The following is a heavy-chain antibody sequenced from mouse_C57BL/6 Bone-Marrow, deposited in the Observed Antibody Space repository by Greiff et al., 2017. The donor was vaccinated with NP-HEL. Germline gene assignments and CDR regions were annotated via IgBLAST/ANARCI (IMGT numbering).Heavy chain of an antibody. CDR1: GYSITSGYY. CDR3: ARDGAYYAMDY. CDR2: ISYDGSN. V-gene: IGHV3-6*01. Sequence: EVHLVESGPGLVKPSQSLSLTCSVTGYSITSGYYWNWIRQFPGNKLEWMGYISYDGSNNYNPSLKNRISITRDTAKNQFFLKLNSVTTEDTATYYCARDGAYYAMDYWGQGTSVTVSS. J-gene: IGHJ4*01.